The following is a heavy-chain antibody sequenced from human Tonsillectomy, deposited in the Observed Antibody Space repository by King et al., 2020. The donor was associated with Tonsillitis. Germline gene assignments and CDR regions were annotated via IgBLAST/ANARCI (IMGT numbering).Heavy chain of an antibody. V-gene: IGHV5-51*01. CDR3: ARQYSSSSIYYYGMDV. CDR1: GYSFTSYW. D-gene: IGHD6-13*01. J-gene: IGHJ6*02. Sequence: QLVQSGAEVKKPGESLKISCKGSGYSFTSYWIGWVRQMPGKGLEWMGIIYPGDSDTRYSPSFQGQVTISADKSISTAYLQWSSLKASETAMYYFARQYSSSSIYYYGMDVWGQGTTVTVSS. CDR2: IYPGDSDT.